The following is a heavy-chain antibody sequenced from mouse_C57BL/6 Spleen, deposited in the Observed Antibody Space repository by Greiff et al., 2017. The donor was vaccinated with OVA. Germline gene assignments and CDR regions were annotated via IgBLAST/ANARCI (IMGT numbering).Heavy chain of an antibody. J-gene: IGHJ1*03. Sequence: EVQLQQSGPELVKPGASVKISCKASGYTFTDYYMNWVKQSHGKSLEWIGDINPNNGGTSYNQKFKGKATLTVDKSSSTAYMELRSLTSEDSAVYYCARRRDGYFDVWGKGTTFTVSS. CDR2: INPNNGGT. CDR3: ARRRDGYFDV. CDR1: GYTFTDYY. D-gene: IGHD1-1*01. V-gene: IGHV1-26*01.